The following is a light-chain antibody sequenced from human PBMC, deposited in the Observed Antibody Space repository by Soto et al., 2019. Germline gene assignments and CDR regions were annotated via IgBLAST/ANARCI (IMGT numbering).Light chain of an antibody. CDR3: KQYETFSGT. J-gene: IGKJ3*01. V-gene: IGKV1-5*01. Sequence: DIQMTQSPSTLSASVGDRVTITCRASQSLSSWMAWYQEKAGKAQKRLIYDVSSLKSGVSSRFSGSGSGTEFTLTISSLQTDDFATYDCKQYETFSGTVGPG. CDR2: DVS. CDR1: QSLSSW.